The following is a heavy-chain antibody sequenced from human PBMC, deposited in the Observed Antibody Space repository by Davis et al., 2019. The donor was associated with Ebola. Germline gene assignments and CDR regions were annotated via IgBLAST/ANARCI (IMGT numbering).Heavy chain of an antibody. V-gene: IGHV5-51*01. Sequence: GESLKISCKGSGYSFTSYWIGWVRQMPGKGLEWMGIIYPGDSDTRYSPSFQGQVTISADKSISTAYLQWSSLKASDTAMYYCARSGWSWDPNGHFQHWGQGTLVTVSS. J-gene: IGHJ1*01. CDR3: ARSGWSWDPNGHFQH. CDR1: GYSFTSYW. CDR2: IYPGDSDT. D-gene: IGHD6-19*01.